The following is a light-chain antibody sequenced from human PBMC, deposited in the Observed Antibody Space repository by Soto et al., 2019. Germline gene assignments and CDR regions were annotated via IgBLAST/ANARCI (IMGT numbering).Light chain of an antibody. CDR1: SSDVGGYNY. V-gene: IGLV2-14*01. CDR3: SSYTSSSTRV. Sequence: QSVLTKPASVSVSPGQSITISCTGTSSDVGGYNYVSWYQQHPGKAPKLMIYDVSNRPSGVSNRFSGSKSGNTASLTISGLQAEDEADYYCSSYTSSSTRVFGTGTKVTVL. J-gene: IGLJ1*01. CDR2: DVS.